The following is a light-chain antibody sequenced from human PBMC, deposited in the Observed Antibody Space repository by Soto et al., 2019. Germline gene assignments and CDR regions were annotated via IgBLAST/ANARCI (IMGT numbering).Light chain of an antibody. CDR3: QQHYSTPLP. Sequence: DIVLTQSPDSLAVSLGERATINCKSSQSVLYSSNNKNYFVWYQQKPGQPPKLLISGASTRESGVPDRFSGSGSGTDFTLTISSLQAEDGAVYYFQQHYSTPLPFGLVTRLEIX. V-gene: IGKV4-1*01. CDR2: GAS. J-gene: IGKJ5*01. CDR1: QSVLYSSNNKNY.